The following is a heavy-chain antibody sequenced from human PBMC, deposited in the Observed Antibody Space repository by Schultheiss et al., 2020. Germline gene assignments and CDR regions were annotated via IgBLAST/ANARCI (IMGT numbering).Heavy chain of an antibody. D-gene: IGHD2-15*01. CDR1: GYTFTSYA. Sequence: SVTVSGKASGYTFTSYAMHWVRQDPGQRLEWMGGIIPIFGTANYAQKFQGRVTITADESTSTAYMELSSLRSEDTAVYYCARERSRPGDCSGGSCYSIGAFDIWGQGTMVTVSS. CDR3: ARERSRPGDCSGGSCYSIGAFDI. J-gene: IGHJ3*02. V-gene: IGHV1-69*13. CDR2: IIPIFGTA.